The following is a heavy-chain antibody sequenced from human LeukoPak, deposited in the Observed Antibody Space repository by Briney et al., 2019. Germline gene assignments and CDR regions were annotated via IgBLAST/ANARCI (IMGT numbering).Heavy chain of an antibody. V-gene: IGHV3-48*01. J-gene: IGHJ4*02. CDR3: ARMSGSRLPGY. CDR2: ISNSGSAK. Sequence: GGSLRLSCAASRFSFSNHSMNWVRQAPGKGLEWVSYISNSGSAKYYAASVKGQFTISRDNGKNSLYLQMNSLRAEDTAVYYCARMSGSRLPGYWGQGTLVTVSS. CDR1: RFSFSNHS. D-gene: IGHD3-3*01.